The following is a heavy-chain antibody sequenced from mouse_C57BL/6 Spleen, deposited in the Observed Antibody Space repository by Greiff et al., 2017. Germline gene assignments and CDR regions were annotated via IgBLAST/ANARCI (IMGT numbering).Heavy chain of an antibody. CDR3: ARRGDWYFDV. J-gene: IGHJ1*03. Sequence: EVQRVESGGGLVKPGGSLKLSCAASGFTFSSYAMSWVRQTPEKRLEWVATISDGGSYTYYPDNVKGRFTISRDNAKNNLYLQMSHLKSEDTAMYYCARRGDWYFDVWGTGTTVTVSS. CDR2: ISDGGSYT. CDR1: GFTFSSYA. V-gene: IGHV5-4*03.